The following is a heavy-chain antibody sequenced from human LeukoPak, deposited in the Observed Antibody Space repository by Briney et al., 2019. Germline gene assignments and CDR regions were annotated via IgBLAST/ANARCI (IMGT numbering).Heavy chain of an antibody. V-gene: IGHV4-34*01. CDR3: AREQSIYGSSSFYFDY. CDR2: INHSGST. D-gene: IGHD6-6*01. CDR1: GGSFSGYY. Sequence: SETLSLTCAVYGGSFSGYYWSWIRQPPGKGLEWIGEINHSGSTNYNPSLKSRVTISVDKSKNQFSLKLSSVTAADTAVYYCAREQSIYGSSSFYFDYWGQGTLVTVSS. J-gene: IGHJ4*02.